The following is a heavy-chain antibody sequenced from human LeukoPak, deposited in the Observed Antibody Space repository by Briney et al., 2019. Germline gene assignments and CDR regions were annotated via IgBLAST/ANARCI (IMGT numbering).Heavy chain of an antibody. D-gene: IGHD2-15*01. J-gene: IGHJ4*02. V-gene: IGHV3-30-3*01. CDR1: GFTFSSYA. CDR2: ISYDGSNK. CDR3: ARAPPSAKGLYDY. Sequence: GRSLRLSCAASGFTFSSYAMHWVRQAPGKGLEWVAVISYDGSNKYYADSVKGRFTISRDNSKNTLYLQMNSLGAEDTAVYYCARAPPSAKGLYDYWGQGTLVTVSS.